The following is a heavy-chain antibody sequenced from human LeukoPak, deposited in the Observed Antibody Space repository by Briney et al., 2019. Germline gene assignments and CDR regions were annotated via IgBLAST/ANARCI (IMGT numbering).Heavy chain of an antibody. D-gene: IGHD3-22*01. CDR2: IIPIFGTA. CDR1: GGTFSSYA. J-gene: IGHJ4*02. Sequence: SVKVSCKASGGTFSSYAISWVRQAPGQGLEWMGGIIPIFGTANYAQKFQGRVTITADESTSTAYMELSSLRSEDTAVYYCAKDRYYDSSGIFDYWGQGTLVTVSS. CDR3: AKDRYYDSSGIFDY. V-gene: IGHV1-69*13.